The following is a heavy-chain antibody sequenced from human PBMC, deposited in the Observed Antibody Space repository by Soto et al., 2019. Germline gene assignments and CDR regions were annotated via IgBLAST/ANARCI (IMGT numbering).Heavy chain of an antibody. J-gene: IGHJ4*02. V-gene: IGHV4-31*03. CDR1: GGSISSGGYY. Sequence: SETLSLTCTVSGGSISSGGYYWSWIRQHTGNGLEWIGYIYYSGSTYYNPSLKSRVTISVDTSKNQFSLKLSSVTAADTAVYYCARSRSPRFLEWLLPFDYWGQGTLVTVSS. CDR2: IYYSGST. D-gene: IGHD3-3*01. CDR3: ARSRSPRFLEWLLPFDY.